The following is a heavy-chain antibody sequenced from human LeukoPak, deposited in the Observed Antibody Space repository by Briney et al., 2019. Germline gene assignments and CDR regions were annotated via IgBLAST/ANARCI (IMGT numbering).Heavy chain of an antibody. Sequence: AGGSLRLSCAASGFTFSSYSMNWVRQAPGKGLEWVSYISTSIISTYYADSVKGRFTISRDNAKNSLYLQMNSLRAEDTAVYYCARISDSSGYAGAFDIWGQGTMVTVSS. CDR2: ISTSIIST. CDR3: ARISDSSGYAGAFDI. D-gene: IGHD3-22*01. V-gene: IGHV3-21*05. J-gene: IGHJ3*02. CDR1: GFTFSSYS.